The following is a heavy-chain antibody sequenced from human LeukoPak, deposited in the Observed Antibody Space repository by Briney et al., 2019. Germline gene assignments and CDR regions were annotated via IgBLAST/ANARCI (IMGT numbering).Heavy chain of an antibody. J-gene: IGHJ4*02. V-gene: IGHV4-59*01. Sequence: SETLSLTCTVSGGSISRYYWSWIRQPPGKGLEWIGYVDYSGSTNYSPSLKSRVTISLDTSKKQFSLKLSSVTAADTAVYYCARDFDGNYYFHYWGQGTLVTVSS. CDR1: GGSISRYY. D-gene: IGHD3-10*01. CDR2: VDYSGST. CDR3: ARDFDGNYYFHY.